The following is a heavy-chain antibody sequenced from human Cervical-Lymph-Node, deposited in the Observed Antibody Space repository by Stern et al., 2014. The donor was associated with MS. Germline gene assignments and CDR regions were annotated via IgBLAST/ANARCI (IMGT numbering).Heavy chain of an antibody. Sequence: VQLVESGGGVVQPGGSLRLSCAASGFTFSSNGMLWVRQAPGKGLEWVAVIWYDGSNEHYADSVKGRFTISRDNSKNTLYLQMNSLRAEDTAVYYCARGITFGDHGGQGTLVTVSS. D-gene: IGHD3-16*01. J-gene: IGHJ4*02. CDR1: GFTFSSNG. CDR3: ARGITFGDH. CDR2: IWYDGSNE. V-gene: IGHV3-33*01.